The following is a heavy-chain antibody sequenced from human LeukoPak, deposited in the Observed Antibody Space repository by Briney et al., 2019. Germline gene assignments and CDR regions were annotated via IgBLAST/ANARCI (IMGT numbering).Heavy chain of an antibody. Sequence: ASVKVSCKASGYSFSSYGISWVRQAPGQGLEWMGWISAYDGNTNYAQKLQGRVTMTTDTSTSTAYMELRSLRSDDTAVYYCARAVRGYSYAYLPYWGQGTLVTVSS. D-gene: IGHD5-18*01. CDR2: ISAYDGNT. CDR3: ARAVRGYSYAYLPY. CDR1: GYSFSSYG. J-gene: IGHJ4*02. V-gene: IGHV1-18*01.